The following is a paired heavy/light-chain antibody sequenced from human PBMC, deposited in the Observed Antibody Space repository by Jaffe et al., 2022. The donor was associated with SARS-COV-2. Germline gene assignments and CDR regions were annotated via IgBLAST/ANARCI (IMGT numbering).Light chain of an antibody. CDR3: QKYDNGPLT. CDR1: QGFSNS. Sequence: QMTQSPSSLSASVGDRVTITCRASQGFSNSLAWYQQKPGKVPEVLIYAASTLHSGVPSRFSGSGSGTEFTLTISSLQPEDVATYYCQKYDNGPLTFGGGTRVEIK. CDR2: AAS. V-gene: IGKV1-27*01. J-gene: IGKJ4*01.
Heavy chain of an antibody. CDR1: GFSLSNAGVG. Sequence: QVTLKESGPVLVKPTETLTLTCTVSGFSLSNAGVGVSWIRQPPGKALEWLAHIFSSGRQSYSTSLNNRLTISKDTSKSQVVLIMTNLDPVDTATYYCARIREGITSTAFDIWGHGTMVTVSS. CDR3: ARIREGITSTAFDI. CDR2: IFSSGRQ. J-gene: IGHJ3*02. D-gene: IGHD3-16*01. V-gene: IGHV2-26*01.